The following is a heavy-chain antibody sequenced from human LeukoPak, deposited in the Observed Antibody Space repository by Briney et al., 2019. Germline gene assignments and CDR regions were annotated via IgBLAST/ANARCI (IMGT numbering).Heavy chain of an antibody. CDR1: GFTFSTYA. V-gene: IGHV3-23*01. CDR2: VNNSGGNT. Sequence: TGGSLRLSCAASGFTFSTYAMTWVRLAPGKGLEWVSTVNNSGGNTYYPDSVKGRFTISRDNSKNMVYLQMNSLRAEDTAIYYCARTGQSDYWGQGTLVTVSS. D-gene: IGHD1-1*01. J-gene: IGHJ4*02. CDR3: ARTGQSDY.